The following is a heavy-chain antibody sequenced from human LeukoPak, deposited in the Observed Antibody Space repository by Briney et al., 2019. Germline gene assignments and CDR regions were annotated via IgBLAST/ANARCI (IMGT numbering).Heavy chain of an antibody. V-gene: IGHV4-31*03. D-gene: IGHD3-16*02. CDR1: GGSISSGGYY. Sequence: LQTLSLTCTVSGGSISSGGYYWSWIRQHPGKGLEWIGYIYYSGSTYYNPSLKSRVTISVDTSKNQFSLKLSSVTAADTAVYYCARDPLLRLGELSFIDWGQGTLVTVSS. CDR3: ARDPLLRLGELSFID. CDR2: IYYSGST. J-gene: IGHJ4*02.